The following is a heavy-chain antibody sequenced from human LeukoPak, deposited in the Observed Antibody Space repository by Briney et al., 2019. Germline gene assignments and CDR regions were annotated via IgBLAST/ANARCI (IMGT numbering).Heavy chain of an antibody. CDR3: AREPRAVGYMDV. CDR1: GYSISSGYY. V-gene: IGHV4-38-2*02. Sequence: SETLSLTCTVSGYSISSGYYWGWIRQPPGKGLEWIGSIYHSGSTYYNPSLKSRVTISVDTSKNQFSLKLSSVTAADTAVYYCAREPRAVGYMDVWGKGTTVTVSS. CDR2: IYHSGST. J-gene: IGHJ6*03. D-gene: IGHD6-19*01.